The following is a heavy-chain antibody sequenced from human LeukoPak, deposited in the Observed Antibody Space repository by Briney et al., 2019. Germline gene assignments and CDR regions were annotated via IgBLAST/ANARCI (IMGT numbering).Heavy chain of an antibody. CDR2: ISGSGGGT. CDR3: AKDRTRRYYYDSSGYYHYFDY. Sequence: GGSLRLSCAASGFTFSSYAMSWVRQAPAKGLEWVSAISGSGGGTYYADSVKGRFTISRDNSKNTLYLQMNSLRAEDTAVYYCAKDRTRRYYYDSSGYYHYFDYWGQGTLVTVSS. J-gene: IGHJ4*02. V-gene: IGHV3-23*01. CDR1: GFTFSSYA. D-gene: IGHD3-22*01.